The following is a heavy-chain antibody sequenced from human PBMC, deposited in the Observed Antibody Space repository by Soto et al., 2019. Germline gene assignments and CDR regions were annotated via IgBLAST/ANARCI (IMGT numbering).Heavy chain of an antibody. CDR1: GYTFTGYY. J-gene: IGHJ4*02. CDR3: ARDMAYGDFLPALF. V-gene: IGHV1-2*02. Sequence: QGQLVQSGAEVKKPGASVKVSCKASGYTFTGYYIHWVRQAPGQGLERIGLINPKSGVTNYAQKFQGRVTMITDTSISTAYMELSRLRSDDTAVYYCARDMAYGDFLPALFWGQGTLVTVSS. D-gene: IGHD4-17*01. CDR2: INPKSGVT.